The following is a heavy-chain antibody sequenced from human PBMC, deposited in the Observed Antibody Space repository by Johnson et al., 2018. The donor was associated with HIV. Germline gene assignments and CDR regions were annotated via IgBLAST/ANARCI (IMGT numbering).Heavy chain of an antibody. CDR2: INSDGSST. Sequence: VQLVESGGGLVQPGGSLRLSCAASGFTFSSYWMHWVRQAPGKGLVWVSRINSDGSSTSYADSVKGRFTISRDNSKNTLYLQMNSLRAEDTAVYYGASGYFDWLLISAVAFDIWGQGTMVTVSS. J-gene: IGHJ3*02. D-gene: IGHD3-9*01. CDR3: ASGYFDWLLISAVAFDI. V-gene: IGHV3-74*01. CDR1: GFTFSSYW.